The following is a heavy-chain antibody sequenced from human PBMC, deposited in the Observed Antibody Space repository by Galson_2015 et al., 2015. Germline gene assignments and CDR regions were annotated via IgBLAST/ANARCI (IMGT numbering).Heavy chain of an antibody. D-gene: IGHD5-12*01. CDR3: ARVATTHYYMDV. V-gene: IGHV5-10-1*01. J-gene: IGHJ6*03. Sequence: QSGAEVKKPGESLKISCKGSGFSFTSYWISWVRQMPGKGLEWMGRIDPSNSYTNYSPSFQGHVTISADMSISTAYLQWSSLKASDTAMYYCARVATTHYYMDVWGKGTTVTVSS. CDR1: GFSFTSYW. CDR2: IDPSNSYT.